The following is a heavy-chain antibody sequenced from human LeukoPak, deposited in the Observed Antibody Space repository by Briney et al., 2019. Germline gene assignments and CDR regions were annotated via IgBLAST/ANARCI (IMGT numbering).Heavy chain of an antibody. CDR1: GFTFSTYA. V-gene: IGHV3-23*01. Sequence: GGSLRLSCAASGFTFSTYAMSWVRRTPGKGLEWVSAISGSGGSTYYADSVKGRFTISRDNSKNTLYLQMNSLRAEDTAVYYCAKDPVVGPPYSSSRLIWPWGQGTLVTVSS. CDR2: ISGSGGST. CDR3: AKDPVVGPPYSSSRLIWP. D-gene: IGHD6-13*01. J-gene: IGHJ5*02.